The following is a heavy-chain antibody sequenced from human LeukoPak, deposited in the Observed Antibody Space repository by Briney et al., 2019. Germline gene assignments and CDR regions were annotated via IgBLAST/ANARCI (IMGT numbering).Heavy chain of an antibody. D-gene: IGHD3-22*01. CDR1: DGSISSYY. Sequence: PSETLSLTCTVSDGSISSYYWSWIRQPPGKGLEWIGYIYYSGSPYYNPSLKSRVTTSVDTSKNQFSLKLSSVTAADTAVYYCARVGSDYDSSAYTDAFDIWGRGTMVTVSS. CDR2: IYYSGSP. J-gene: IGHJ3*02. CDR3: ARVGSDYDSSAYTDAFDI. V-gene: IGHV4-59*12.